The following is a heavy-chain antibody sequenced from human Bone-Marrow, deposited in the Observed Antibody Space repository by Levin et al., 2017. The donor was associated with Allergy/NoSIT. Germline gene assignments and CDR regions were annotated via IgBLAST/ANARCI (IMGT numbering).Heavy chain of an antibody. CDR2: IIPIFGTA. J-gene: IGHJ5*02. CDR1: GGTFSSYA. CDR3: ARENDYYGSGSLTLYNWFDP. Sequence: ASVKVSCKASGGTFSSYAISWVRQAPGQGLEWMGGIIPIFGTANYAQKFQGRVTITADESTSTAYMELSSLRSEDTAVYYCARENDYYGSGSLTLYNWFDPWGQGTLVTVSS. V-gene: IGHV1-69*13. D-gene: IGHD3-10*01.